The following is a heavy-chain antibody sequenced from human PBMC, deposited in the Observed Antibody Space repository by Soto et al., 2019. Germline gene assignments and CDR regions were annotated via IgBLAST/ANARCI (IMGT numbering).Heavy chain of an antibody. J-gene: IGHJ6*02. Sequence: PGESLKISCKGSGYSFTSYWISWVRQMPGKGLEWMGRIDPSDSYTNYSPSFQGHVTISADKSISTAYLQWSSLKASDTAMYYCARLNGCSGGSCYSSGWGNSYYNYYGMDVWGQGTTVTVSS. V-gene: IGHV5-10-1*01. CDR1: GYSFTSYW. D-gene: IGHD2-15*01. CDR3: ARLNGCSGGSCYSSGWGNSYYNYYGMDV. CDR2: IDPSDSYT.